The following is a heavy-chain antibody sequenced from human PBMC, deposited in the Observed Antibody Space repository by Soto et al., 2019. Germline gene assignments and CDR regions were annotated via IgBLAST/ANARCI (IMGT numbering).Heavy chain of an antibody. D-gene: IGHD3-10*01. CDR3: ARSGLWIGELYNWFDP. V-gene: IGHV1-2*02. CDR2: INPNSGGT. Sequence: EASVKVSCKASGYTFTGYYTHWVRQAPGQGLEWMGWINPNSGGTNYAQKFQGRVTMTRDTSISTAYMELSRLRSDDTAVYYCARSGLWIGELYNWFDPWGQGTLVTVSS. J-gene: IGHJ5*02. CDR1: GYTFTGYY.